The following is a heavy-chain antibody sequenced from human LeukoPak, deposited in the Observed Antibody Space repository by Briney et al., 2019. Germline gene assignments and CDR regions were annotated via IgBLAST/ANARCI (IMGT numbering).Heavy chain of an antibody. CDR2: IYPGDSES. V-gene: IGHV5-51*01. J-gene: IGHJ4*02. D-gene: IGHD3-16*01. CDR3: ARLGVNYAY. CDR1: GYTFTDYW. Sequence: GESLKISCKASGYTFTDYWIGWVRQVPGKGLEWMGFIYPGDSESRYSPSFQGLATISADKSISTAYLQWSSLKASDTAMYYCARLGVNYAYWGQGTLVTVSP.